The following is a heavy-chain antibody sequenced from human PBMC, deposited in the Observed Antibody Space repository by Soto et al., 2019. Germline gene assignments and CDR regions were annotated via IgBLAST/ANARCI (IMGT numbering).Heavy chain of an antibody. D-gene: IGHD6-13*01. CDR3: ARLGIATADTYYGMDV. J-gene: IGHJ6*02. V-gene: IGHV3-23*01. CDR2: ISASGGST. CDR1: GFTFSSYA. Sequence: PGGSLRLSCAASGFTFSSYAMSWVRQAPGKGLEWVSAISASGGSTYYADSVKGRFTISRDNSKNTLYLQMNSLRAEDTAVYYCARLGIATADTYYGMDVWGQGTTVTVSS.